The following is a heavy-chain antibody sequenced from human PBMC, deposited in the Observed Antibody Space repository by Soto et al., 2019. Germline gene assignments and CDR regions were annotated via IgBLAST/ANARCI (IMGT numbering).Heavy chain of an antibody. V-gene: IGHV1-8*01. D-gene: IGHD3-3*01. CDR3: ARGNIPDYDFWSGPNAPV. Sequence: ATVKVSCKASGYTFTSYDINWVRQATGQGLEWMGWMNPNSGNTGYAQKFQGRVTMTRNTSISTAYMELSSLRSEDTAVYYCARGNIPDYDFWSGPNAPVWGQGTMVTVSS. CDR2: MNPNSGNT. CDR1: GYTFTSYD. J-gene: IGHJ3*01.